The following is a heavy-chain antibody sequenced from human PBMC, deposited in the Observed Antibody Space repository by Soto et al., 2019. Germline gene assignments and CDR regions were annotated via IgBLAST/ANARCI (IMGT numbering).Heavy chain of an antibody. J-gene: IGHJ4*02. D-gene: IGHD7-27*01. CDR1: GFTFSSYS. CDR3: ARDPRWGFDY. Sequence: EVQLVESGGGLVKPGGSLRLSCAASGFTFSSYSMNWVRQAPGKGLEWVSSISSSSSYIYYADSVKGRFTISRDNAKNSLYLQINSLRAEDTAVYYCARDPRWGFDYWGQGTLVTVSS. V-gene: IGHV3-21*01. CDR2: ISSSSSYI.